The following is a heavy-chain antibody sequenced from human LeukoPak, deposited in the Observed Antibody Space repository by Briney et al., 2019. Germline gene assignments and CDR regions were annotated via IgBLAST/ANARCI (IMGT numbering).Heavy chain of an antibody. V-gene: IGHV3-33*01. D-gene: IGHD3-22*01. CDR2: IWYDGSNK. CDR1: GFTFSSYG. Sequence: GGSLRLSCAASGFTFSSYGMHWVRQAPGKGLEWVAVIWYDGSNKYYADSVKGRFTISRDNSKNTLYLQMNSLRAEVTAVYYCARDNFYDSSGYYWSRYFDYWGQGTLVTVSS. J-gene: IGHJ4*02. CDR3: ARDNFYDSSGYYWSRYFDY.